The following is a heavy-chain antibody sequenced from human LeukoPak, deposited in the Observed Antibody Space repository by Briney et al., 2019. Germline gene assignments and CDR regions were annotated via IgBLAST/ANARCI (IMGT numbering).Heavy chain of an antibody. D-gene: IGHD2-21*01. Sequence: ASVKVSCKASGYTFTGYYMHWVRQAPGQGLEWMGWISAYNGNTNYAQKLQGRVTMTTDTSTSTAYMELRSLRSDDTAVYYCARVSYSLFDPWGQGTLVTVSS. CDR1: GYTFTGYY. CDR3: ARVSYSLFDP. CDR2: ISAYNGNT. J-gene: IGHJ5*02. V-gene: IGHV1-18*04.